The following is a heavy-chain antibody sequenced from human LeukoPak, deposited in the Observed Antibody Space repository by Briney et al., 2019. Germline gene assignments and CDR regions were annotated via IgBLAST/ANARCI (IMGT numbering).Heavy chain of an antibody. Sequence: GRSLRLSCAASGFTFSAYAMHWVRQAPGKGLEWVAVISYDGSNKYYADSVKGRFTISGDKSKDTLYLQMNSLRPEDTAVYYCASRYYGSESILFDYWGQGTLVTVSS. D-gene: IGHD3-10*01. CDR2: ISYDGSNK. CDR3: ASRYYGSESILFDY. J-gene: IGHJ4*02. CDR1: GFTFSAYA. V-gene: IGHV3-30*01.